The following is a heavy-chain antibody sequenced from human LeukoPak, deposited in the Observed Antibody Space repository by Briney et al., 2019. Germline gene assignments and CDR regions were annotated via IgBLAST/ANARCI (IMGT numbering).Heavy chain of an antibody. CDR2: INHSGST. CDR3: ARGCSSTSCYAQGDY. D-gene: IGHD2-2*01. V-gene: IGHV4-34*01. J-gene: IGHJ4*02. Sequence: SETLSLTCAVYGGSFSGYDWSWIRQPPGKGLEWIGEINHSGSTNYNPSLKSRVTISVDTSKNQSSLKLSSVTAADTAVYYCARGCSSTSCYAQGDYWGQGTLVTVSS. CDR1: GGSFSGYD.